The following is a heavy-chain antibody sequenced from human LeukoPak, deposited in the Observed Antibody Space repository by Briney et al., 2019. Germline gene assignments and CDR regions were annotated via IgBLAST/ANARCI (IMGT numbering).Heavy chain of an antibody. Sequence: SQTLSLTCAISGDSVSSNIGAWNWIRQSPSRGLEWLGRTYYRSKWYNEYAVSVKSRISVNPDTSKNQFSLQLSSVTPEDTAVYYCTRETLGTCAFDIWGQGTMVTVSS. CDR2: TYYRSKWYN. D-gene: IGHD7-27*01. CDR3: TRETLGTCAFDI. V-gene: IGHV6-1*01. J-gene: IGHJ3*02. CDR1: GDSVSSNIGA.